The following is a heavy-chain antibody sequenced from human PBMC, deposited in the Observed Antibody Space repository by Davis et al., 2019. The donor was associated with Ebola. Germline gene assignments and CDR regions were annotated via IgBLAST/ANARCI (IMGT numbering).Heavy chain of an antibody. Sequence: GESLKISCTDSVITFSNYAMSWVRQAPGKGLEWVSAISGSGGSTYYADSVKGRFTISRDNSKNTLYLQMNSLHQGPIGLPPGTLLQEHLWG. CDR2: ISGSGGST. CDR3: TLLQEHL. J-gene: IGHJ6*01. V-gene: IGHV3-23*01. CDR1: VITFSNYA.